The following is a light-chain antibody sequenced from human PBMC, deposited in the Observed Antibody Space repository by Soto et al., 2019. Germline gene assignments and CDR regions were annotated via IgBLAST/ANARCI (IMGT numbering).Light chain of an antibody. CDR1: QSVSSY. CDR3: QQRSNWPPSIT. Sequence: EIVLKQSPATLSLSPGERATLSCRASQSVSSYLAWYQQKPGQAPRLLIYDASNRATGIPARFSGSGSGTDFTLTISSLEPEDFAVYYCQQRSNWPPSITFGQGTDWR. V-gene: IGKV3-11*01. J-gene: IGKJ5*01. CDR2: DAS.